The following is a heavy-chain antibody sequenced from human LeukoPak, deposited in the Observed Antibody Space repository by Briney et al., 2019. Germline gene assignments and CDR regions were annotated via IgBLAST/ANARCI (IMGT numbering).Heavy chain of an antibody. CDR2: IYYSGST. V-gene: IGHV4-39*01. CDR1: GGSISSSSYY. Sequence: PSETLSLTCTVSGGSISSSSYYWGWIRQPPGKGLEWIGSIYYSGSTYYNPSLKSRVTISVDTSKNQFSLKLSSVTAADTAVYYCATVDTAMGSSYFDYWGQGTLVTVSS. J-gene: IGHJ4*02. CDR3: ATVDTAMGSSYFDY. D-gene: IGHD5-18*01.